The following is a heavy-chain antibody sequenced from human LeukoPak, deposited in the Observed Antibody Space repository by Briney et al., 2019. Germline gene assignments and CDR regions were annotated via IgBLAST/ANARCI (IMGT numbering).Heavy chain of an antibody. CDR2: IYYSGST. V-gene: IGHV4-59*08. CDR1: GGSISSYY. CDR3: ARHGHYDYVWGSYRPEGLDY. Sequence: SETLSLTCTVSGGSISSYYWSWIRQPPGKGLEWIGYIYYSGSTNYNPSLKSRVTISVDTSKNQFSLKLSSVTAADTAVYYCARHGHYDYVWGSYRPEGLDYWGQGTLVTVSS. J-gene: IGHJ4*02. D-gene: IGHD3-16*02.